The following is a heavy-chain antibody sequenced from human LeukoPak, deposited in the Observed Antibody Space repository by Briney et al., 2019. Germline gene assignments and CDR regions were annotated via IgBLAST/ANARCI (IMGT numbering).Heavy chain of an antibody. CDR2: IASKTDGGAS. D-gene: IGHD3-10*01. CDR1: GLTVTDAW. V-gene: IGHV3-15*07. J-gene: IGHJ4*02. Sequence: GGSLRLSCSASGLTVTDAWMNWVRQAPGEGLDWVGRIASKTDGGASDYAAPVKGRFTISRDDSKNTLNLQMNSLKTEDTAVYYCTTGIRGDWGQGTLVTVSS. CDR3: TTGIRGD.